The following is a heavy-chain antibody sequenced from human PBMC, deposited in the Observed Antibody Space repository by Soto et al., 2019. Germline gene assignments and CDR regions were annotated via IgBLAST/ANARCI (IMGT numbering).Heavy chain of an antibody. Sequence: GGSLRLSCAASGFTVSSNYMSWVRQAPGKGLEWVSVIYSGGSTYYADAVKGRFTISRDNSKNTLYLQMNSLRAEDTAVYYCARDRYSSGWYGAFDIWGQGTMVTVSS. D-gene: IGHD6-19*01. CDR2: IYSGGST. CDR1: GFTVSSNY. CDR3: ARDRYSSGWYGAFDI. J-gene: IGHJ3*02. V-gene: IGHV3-53*01.